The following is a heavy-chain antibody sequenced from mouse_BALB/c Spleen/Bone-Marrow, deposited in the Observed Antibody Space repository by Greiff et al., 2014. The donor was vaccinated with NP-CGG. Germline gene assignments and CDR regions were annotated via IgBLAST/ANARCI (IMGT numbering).Heavy chain of an antibody. CDR2: ISSGSSTI. D-gene: IGHD2-1*01. J-gene: IGHJ4*01. Sequence: EVNLVESGGGLVQPGGSRKLSCAASGFTFSSFGMHWVRQAPEKGLEWVAYISSGSSTIHYADTVKGRFTISRDNPKNTLFLQMTSLRSEDTAMYYCARYGNYFYAMDYWGQGTSVIVSS. CDR3: ARYGNYFYAMDY. V-gene: IGHV5-17*02. CDR1: GFTFSSFG.